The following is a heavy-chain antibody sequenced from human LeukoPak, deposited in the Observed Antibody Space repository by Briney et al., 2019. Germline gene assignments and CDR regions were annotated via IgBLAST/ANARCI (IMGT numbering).Heavy chain of an antibody. CDR2: MNTNSGNT. D-gene: IGHD2-2*01. Sequence: ASVKVSCKASGYTFTSYDINWVRQATGQGLEWMGWMNTNSGNTGHAQKFPGRLTMTRDTSTNTAYMELSSLRSEDTAVYYCARGGDIAVVPAAMVGPWGQGTLVTVSS. CDR1: GYTFTSYD. J-gene: IGHJ5*02. V-gene: IGHV1-8*01. CDR3: ARGGDIAVVPAAMVGP.